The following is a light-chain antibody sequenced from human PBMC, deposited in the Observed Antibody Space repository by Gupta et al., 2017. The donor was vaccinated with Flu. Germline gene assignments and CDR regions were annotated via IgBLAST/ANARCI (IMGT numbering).Light chain of an antibody. Sequence: ISCTGTRTDIGKFYLVSWYQQHPGKAPKLIIYEVSQRPSGVSDRFSGSKSATTACLAISGLQTEDEAKYFCCSYAPSGYGVDWVFGGGTKVTVL. CDR1: RTDIGKFYL. J-gene: IGLJ3*02. CDR2: EVS. V-gene: IGLV2-23*02. CDR3: CSYAPSGYGVDWV.